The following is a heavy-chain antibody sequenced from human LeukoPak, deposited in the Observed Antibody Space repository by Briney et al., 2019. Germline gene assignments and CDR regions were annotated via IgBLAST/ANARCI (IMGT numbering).Heavy chain of an antibody. V-gene: IGHV3-53*01. Sequence: PGGSLRLSCAAPGFTVSSNYMSWVRQAPGKGLEWVSIIYSGGSTYYAAPVKGRFSISRDNSKNTLYLQMNSLRTEDTAVYYCARDPFGELSHWGQGTLVTVAS. CDR2: IYSGGST. D-gene: IGHD3-10*01. J-gene: IGHJ4*02. CDR3: ARDPFGELSH. CDR1: GFTVSSNY.